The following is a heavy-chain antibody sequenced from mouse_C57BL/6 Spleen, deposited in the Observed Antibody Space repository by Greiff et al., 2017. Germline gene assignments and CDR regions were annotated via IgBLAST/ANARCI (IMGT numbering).Heavy chain of an antibody. CDR2: IYPRDGST. CDR3: ARYYGSSYWYFDV. Sequence: VQLKESGPELVKPGASVKLSCTASGYTFTSYDINWVQQRPGQGLEWIGWIYPRDGSTKYNETFKGKATLTVDTSSSTAYMEIHSLTSEDSAVYFCARYYGSSYWYFDVWGTGTTVTVSS. J-gene: IGHJ1*03. V-gene: IGHV1-85*01. D-gene: IGHD1-1*01. CDR1: GYTFTSYD.